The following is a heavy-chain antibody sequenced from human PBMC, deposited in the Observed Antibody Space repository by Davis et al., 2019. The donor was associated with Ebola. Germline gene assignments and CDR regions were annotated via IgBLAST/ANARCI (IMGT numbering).Heavy chain of an antibody. CDR3: ARDLPKYYDFWSGYFDY. CDR1: GFTFSSYA. CDR2: ISGSGGST. J-gene: IGHJ4*02. D-gene: IGHD3-3*01. Sequence: GGSLRLSCSASGFTFSSYAMHWVRQAPGKGLERVSAISGSGGSTYYADSVKGRFTISRDNSKNTLYLQMNSLRAEDTAVYYCARDLPKYYDFWSGYFDYWGQGTLVTVSS. V-gene: IGHV3-23*01.